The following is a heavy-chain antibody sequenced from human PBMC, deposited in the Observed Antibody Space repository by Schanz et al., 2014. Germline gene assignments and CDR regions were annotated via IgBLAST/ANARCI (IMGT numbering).Heavy chain of an antibody. D-gene: IGHD5-12*01. Sequence: ESGGGLVRPGGSLRLSCAASGFAFSVYGMHWVRQAPGKGPEWVAVIWYDENNKYYADSVKGRFTMSRDNSKNTLYLQMNSLRTEDTAVYYCASPSGYSDYGTYFDFWGQGTLVTVSS. CDR2: IWYDENNK. CDR3: ASPSGYSDYGTYFDF. CDR1: GFAFSVYG. J-gene: IGHJ4*02. V-gene: IGHV3-33*08.